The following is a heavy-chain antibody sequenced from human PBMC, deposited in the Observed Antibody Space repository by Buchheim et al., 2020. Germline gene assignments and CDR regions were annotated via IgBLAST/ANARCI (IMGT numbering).Heavy chain of an antibody. CDR2: ISNDGTTT. Sequence: EVELVESGGGLVQPGGSLRLSCAASGLPFSRFWMQWVRQAPGKGLVWLSVISNDGTTTSNADYVKGRFIVSRDNAKNTMYLQLNSLRAEDTAVYYCARSFVGALDYWGQGIL. J-gene: IGHJ4*02. CDR1: GLPFSRFW. V-gene: IGHV3-74*01. D-gene: IGHD1-26*01. CDR3: ARSFVGALDY.